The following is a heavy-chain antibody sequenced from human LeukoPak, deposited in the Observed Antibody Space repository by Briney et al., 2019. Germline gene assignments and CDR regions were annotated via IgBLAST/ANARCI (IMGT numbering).Heavy chain of an antibody. Sequence: PGGSLRLSCAASGFSSSTYWMSWVRQAPGQGLEWVASIKYDASEKHYVDSVKGRFTISRDNGKNSLSLQMNSLRAEDTAVYYCASWKVVVSNGSCDIWGQGTMVTVSS. V-gene: IGHV3-7*01. CDR2: IKYDASEK. J-gene: IGHJ3*02. CDR1: GFSSSTYW. CDR3: ASWKVVVSNGSCDI. D-gene: IGHD3-22*01.